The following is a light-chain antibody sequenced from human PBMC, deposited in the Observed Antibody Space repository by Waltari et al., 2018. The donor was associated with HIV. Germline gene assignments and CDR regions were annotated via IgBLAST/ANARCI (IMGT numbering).Light chain of an antibody. J-gene: IGLJ2*01. CDR3: AAWDDMLSGPV. CDR2: RND. CDR1: SSNIGSNY. Sequence: SVLTQPPSASGTPGQRVTISCSGTSSNIGSNYVYWYQQLPGTTPTLLVYRNDQRPSEVPDRFSGSKSGTSASRAISGLRSEDEADYYCAAWDDMLSGPVFGGGTKLTVL. V-gene: IGLV1-47*01.